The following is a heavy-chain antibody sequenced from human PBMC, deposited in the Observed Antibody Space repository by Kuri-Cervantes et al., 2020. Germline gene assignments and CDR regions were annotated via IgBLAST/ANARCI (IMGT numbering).Heavy chain of an antibody. Sequence: GGSLRPSCAASGFTFSSYAMSWVRQAPGKGLEWVSAISGIGGSTYYADSVKGRFTISRDNSKNTLYLQMNSLRAEDTAVYYCAKDGWFGHLGDWGQGTLVTVSS. CDR3: AKDGWFGHLGD. CDR1: GFTFSSYA. J-gene: IGHJ4*02. V-gene: IGHV3-23*01. CDR2: ISGIGGST. D-gene: IGHD3-10*01.